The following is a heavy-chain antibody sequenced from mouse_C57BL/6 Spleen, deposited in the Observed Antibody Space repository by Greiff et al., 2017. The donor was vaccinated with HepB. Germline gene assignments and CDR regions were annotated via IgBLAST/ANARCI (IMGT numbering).Heavy chain of an antibody. D-gene: IGHD1-1*01. CDR3: ARGDYGFAY. CDR1: GYTFTSYW. J-gene: IGHJ3*01. V-gene: IGHV1-61*01. Sequence: QVQLQQPGAELVRPGSSVKLSCKASGYTFTSYWMDWVKQRPGQGLEWIGNIYPSDSETHYNQKFKAKATLTVDKSSSTAYMQLSSLTSDASAVYYCARGDYGFAYWGQGTLVTVSA. CDR2: IYPSDSET.